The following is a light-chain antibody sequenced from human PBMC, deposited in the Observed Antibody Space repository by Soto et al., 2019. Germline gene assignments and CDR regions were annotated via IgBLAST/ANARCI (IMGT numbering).Light chain of an antibody. CDR3: QQYGSSGT. J-gene: IGKJ1*01. V-gene: IGKV3-20*01. Sequence: EIVLTQSPGTLSLSPWERATLSCRASQSVSSSYLAWYLQKPGQAPRLLIYGASSRATGIPDRFSGSGSGTDFTLTISRLEPEDFAVYYCQQYGSSGTFGQGTKVDI. CDR1: QSVSSSY. CDR2: GAS.